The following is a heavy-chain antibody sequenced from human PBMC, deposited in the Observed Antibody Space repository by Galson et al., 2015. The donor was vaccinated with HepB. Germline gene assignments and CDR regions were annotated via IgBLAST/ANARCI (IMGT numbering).Heavy chain of an antibody. D-gene: IGHD6-6*01. V-gene: IGHV1-18*04. J-gene: IGHJ3*02. CDR3: ARTLEGLVLNAFDI. Sequence: SVTVSCKASGSTFTSYGISWVRQAPGQGLEWMGWISAYNGNTNYAQKLQGRVTMTTDTSTSTAYMELRSLRSDDTAVYYCARTLEGLVLNAFDIWGQGTMVTVSS. CDR2: ISAYNGNT. CDR1: GSTFTSYG.